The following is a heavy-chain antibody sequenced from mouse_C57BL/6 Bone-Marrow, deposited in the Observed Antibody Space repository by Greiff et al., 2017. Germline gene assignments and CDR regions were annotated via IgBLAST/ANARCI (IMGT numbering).Heavy chain of an antibody. CDR3: AHLLLLRWAWFAY. J-gene: IGHJ3*01. CDR1: GYSFTDYN. D-gene: IGHD2-4*01. V-gene: IGHV1-39*01. Sequence: VQLKESGPELVKPGASVKISCKASGYSFTDYNMNWVKQSNGKSLEWIGVINPNYGTTSYNQKFKGKATLTVDQSSSTAYMHLNILTSEDSAFYYCAHLLLLRWAWFAYWGQGTLVTVSA. CDR2: INPNYGTT.